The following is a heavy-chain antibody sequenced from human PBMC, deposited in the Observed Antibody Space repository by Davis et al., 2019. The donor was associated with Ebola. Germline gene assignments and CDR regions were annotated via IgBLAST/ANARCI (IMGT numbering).Heavy chain of an antibody. J-gene: IGHJ4*02. V-gene: IGHV1-18*04. D-gene: IGHD6-13*01. Sequence: ASVKVSCKASGYTFITHGINWVRQAPGQGLEWVGWVGTYSGNTNYALKFHGRVTMTTDTSTTTVYMELRSLRSDDTAVYYCVRDVDASNWYEIDYWGQGTLVTVSS. CDR1: GYTFITHG. CDR3: VRDVDASNWYEIDY. CDR2: VGTYSGNT.